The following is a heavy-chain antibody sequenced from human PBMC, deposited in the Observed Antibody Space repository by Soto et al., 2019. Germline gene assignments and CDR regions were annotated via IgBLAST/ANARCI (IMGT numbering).Heavy chain of an antibody. J-gene: IGHJ6*02. CDR2: TFTGGST. CDR1: DFSFTTNS. CDR3: AKKPPSSIQGWAFGMDV. D-gene: IGHD1-1*01. Sequence: PVGPLSLPGLAPDFSFTTNSITCVPHPPGKALEWVSTTFTGGSTHYADSVKGRFSISRDNSKNTVYLQMNNLRVEDTAVYYCAKKPPSSIQGWAFGMDVWGQGTTVTV. V-gene: IGHV3-53*01.